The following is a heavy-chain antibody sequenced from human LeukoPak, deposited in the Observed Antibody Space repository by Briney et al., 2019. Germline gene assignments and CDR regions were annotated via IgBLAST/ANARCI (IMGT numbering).Heavy chain of an antibody. CDR1: GYTFTSYY. J-gene: IGHJ4*02. CDR2: INHSGGST. V-gene: IGHV1-46*03. D-gene: IGHD2-15*01. Sequence: ASVKVSCKASGYTFTSYYIHWVPQAPGQGLEWMGIINHSGGSTTYAQKFQGRVTMTRDTSTSTVYMELRSLRSEDTAVYYCARVGGSSWFDYWGQGTLVTVSS. CDR3: ARVGGSSWFDY.